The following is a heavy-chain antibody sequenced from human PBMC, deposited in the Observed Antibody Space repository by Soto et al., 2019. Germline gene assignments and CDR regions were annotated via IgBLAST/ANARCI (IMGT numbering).Heavy chain of an antibody. CDR3: ETSKIYLFKSGGSTDVALGI. V-gene: IGHV4-34*01. Sequence: AGTLCLTCAVSGGALSNYYGTWIRKPPGKGLEWVGEIYHGGSTNYNPSLKSRFTLSIDTSKNAFYLKISSVTAADTAVYYCETSKIYLFKSGGSTDVALGIWGQGTMVTVSS. J-gene: IGHJ3*02. CDR1: GGALSNYY. CDR2: IYHGGST. D-gene: IGHD2-15*01.